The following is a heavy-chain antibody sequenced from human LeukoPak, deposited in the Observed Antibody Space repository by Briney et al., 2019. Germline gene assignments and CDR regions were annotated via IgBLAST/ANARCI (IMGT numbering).Heavy chain of an antibody. V-gene: IGHV3-33*01. CDR3: ASRRDGYNAPPDGY. CDR2: IWYDGSSK. J-gene: IGHJ4*02. CDR1: GFTFSSYG. Sequence: PGGSLRLSCAASGFTFSSYGMHWVRQAPGKGLEWVAVIWYDGSSKYYADSVKGRFTISRDNSKNTLYLQMNSLRGEDTAVYYCASRRDGYNAPPDGYWGQGTLVTVSS. D-gene: IGHD5-24*01.